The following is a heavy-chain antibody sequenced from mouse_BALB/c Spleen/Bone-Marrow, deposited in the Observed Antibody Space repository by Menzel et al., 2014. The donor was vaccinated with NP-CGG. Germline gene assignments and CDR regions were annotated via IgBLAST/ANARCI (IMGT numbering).Heavy chain of an antibody. CDR2: MTYSGST. D-gene: IGHD1-1*01. CDR3: ANYGSGYFAA. CDR1: GYSITSDYA. V-gene: IGHV3-2*02. J-gene: IGHJ1*01. Sequence: EVQLQESGPGLVKPSQSLSLTCTVTGYSITSDYAWNWIRQFPGNTLEWMGYMTYSGSTSYNPSLKSRFSITRDTSKNQFFLQLTSVTTEDTATYYGANYGSGYFAAWGAGTTVTVSS.